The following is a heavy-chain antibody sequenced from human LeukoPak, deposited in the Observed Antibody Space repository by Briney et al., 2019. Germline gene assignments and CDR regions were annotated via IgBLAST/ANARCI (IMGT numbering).Heavy chain of an antibody. J-gene: IGHJ4*02. Sequence: GGSLRLSCAAPGFTVSSNYMNWVRQAPGKGLEWVANIKQDGSEKYYVDSVKGRFTIPRDNAKNSLYLQMNSLRAEDTAVYYCARDGENSGSFDYWGQGTLVTVSS. CDR3: ARDGENSGSFDY. D-gene: IGHD1-26*01. CDR2: IKQDGSEK. V-gene: IGHV3-7*01. CDR1: GFTVSSNY.